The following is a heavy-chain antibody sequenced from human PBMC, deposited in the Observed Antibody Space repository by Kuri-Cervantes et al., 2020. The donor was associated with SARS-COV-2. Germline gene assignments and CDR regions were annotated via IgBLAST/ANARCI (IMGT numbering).Heavy chain of an antibody. V-gene: IGHV3-53*05. Sequence: GESLKISCAASGFTVSSNYMSWVRQAPGKGLEWVSVIYSGGSTYYADSVKGRFTISRDNSKNSLYLQMNSLRTEDTALYYCAKDRAEGYFDYWGQGTLVTVSS. CDR1: GFTVSSNY. CDR2: IYSGGST. J-gene: IGHJ4*02. CDR3: AKDRAEGYFDY.